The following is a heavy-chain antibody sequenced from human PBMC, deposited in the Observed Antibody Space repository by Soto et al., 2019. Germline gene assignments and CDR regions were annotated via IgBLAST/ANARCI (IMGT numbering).Heavy chain of an antibody. V-gene: IGHV3-7*04. J-gene: IGHJ6*02. Sequence: GGSLRLSCAASGFTFTSYAMTWVRQAPGKGLEWVANIKQDGSEKYYVDSVKGRFTISRDNAKNSLYLQMNSLRAEDTAVYYCARFYYDSSGYLPSPYYYYYGMDVWGQGTTVTVSS. D-gene: IGHD3-22*01. CDR3: ARFYYDSSGYLPSPYYYYYGMDV. CDR1: GFTFTSYA. CDR2: IKQDGSEK.